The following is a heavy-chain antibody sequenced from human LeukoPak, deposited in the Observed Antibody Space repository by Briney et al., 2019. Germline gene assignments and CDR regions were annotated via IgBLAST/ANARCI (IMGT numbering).Heavy chain of an antibody. CDR3: AKECDYSPGHKFDL. CDR1: GFTFNNYL. J-gene: IGHJ4*02. CDR2: LFTGGGRT. Sequence: GGSLRLSCAASGFTFNNYLMRWVRQAPGKGLEWVSVLFTGGGRTLYADSVRGRFTTAGDTSRTTLYLQLNGLRAEDTAVYYCAKECDYSPGHKFDLWGQGTLVTVSS. V-gene: IGHV3-23*01. D-gene: IGHD3-10*01.